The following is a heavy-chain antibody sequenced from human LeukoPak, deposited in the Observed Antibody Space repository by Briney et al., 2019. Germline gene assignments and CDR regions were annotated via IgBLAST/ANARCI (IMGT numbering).Heavy chain of an antibody. V-gene: IGHV3-23*01. CDR1: GFTFSSSA. Sequence: GGSLRLSCAASGFTFSSSAMSWVRQAPGKGLEWVSAISNNGGYTYYADSVQGRFTISRDNSKSTLCLQMNSLRAEDTTVYYCAKQLGYCSDGSCYFPYWGQGTLVTVSS. J-gene: IGHJ4*02. CDR2: ISNNGGYT. D-gene: IGHD2-15*01. CDR3: AKQLGYCSDGSCYFPY.